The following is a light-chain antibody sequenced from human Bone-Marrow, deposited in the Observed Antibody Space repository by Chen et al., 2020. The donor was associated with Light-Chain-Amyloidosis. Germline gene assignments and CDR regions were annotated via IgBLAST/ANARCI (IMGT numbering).Light chain of an antibody. Sequence: SYVLTQPSSVSVAPGQTATIACGGNNIGATSVHWYQQTPGQAPLLVVYDDGDRPSGIPERLSGSDAGNTAALTDSRVEAGDEADYYWQVWDRSSDRPVFGGGTKLAVL. V-gene: IGLV3-21*02. CDR3: QVWDRSSDRPV. CDR2: DDG. CDR1: NIGATS. J-gene: IGLJ3*02.